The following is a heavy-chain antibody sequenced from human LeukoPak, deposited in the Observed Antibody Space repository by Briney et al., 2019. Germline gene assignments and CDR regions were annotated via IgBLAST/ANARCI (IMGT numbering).Heavy chain of an antibody. J-gene: IGHJ4*02. V-gene: IGHV4-34*01. D-gene: IGHD5-18*01. Sequence: SETLSLTCAVYGGSFSGYYWSWIRQPPGKGPEWRGEINHSGSTNYNPPLKSRVTITVDTSKNQFSLTLSSVTAADTAVYYCARRRRATAMVIFQGDWGEGTLVTVSS. CDR2: INHSGST. CDR1: GGSFSGYY. CDR3: ARRRRATAMVIFQGD.